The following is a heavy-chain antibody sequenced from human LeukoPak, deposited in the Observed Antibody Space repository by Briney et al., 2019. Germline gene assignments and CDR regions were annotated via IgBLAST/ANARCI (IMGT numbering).Heavy chain of an antibody. CDR2: ITPDAGRT. V-gene: IGHV3-23*01. D-gene: IGHD7-27*01. CDR3: VQDWAWGAFGY. J-gene: IGHJ4*02. Sequence: GGSLRLSCAASGFSFSIYSMNWVRQAPGKGLEWVSGITPDAGRTYYADSVKGRFTIYRDNSKNTVYLQMNSLGAEDTAVYYCVQDWAWGAFGYWGQGTLVTVSS. CDR1: GFSFSIYS.